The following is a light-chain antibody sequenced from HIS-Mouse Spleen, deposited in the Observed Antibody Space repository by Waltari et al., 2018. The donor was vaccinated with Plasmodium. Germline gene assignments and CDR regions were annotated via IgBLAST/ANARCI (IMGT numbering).Light chain of an antibody. CDR2: GAS. J-gene: IGKJ5*01. Sequence: EIVLTQSPGTLSLSPGERATLSCRASLSVSSSYLAWYQKPGQAPRPLILGASSRATGIPDRFSGRGSGTDFTLTISRLEPEDFEVYYCQQYGSSPITFGQGTRLEIK. CDR3: QQYGSSPIT. V-gene: IGKV3-20*01. CDR1: LSVSSSY.